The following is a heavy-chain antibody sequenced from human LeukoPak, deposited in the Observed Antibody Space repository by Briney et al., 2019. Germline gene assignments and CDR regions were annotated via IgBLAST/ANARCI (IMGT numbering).Heavy chain of an antibody. CDR2: IKSKTDGGTT. CDR3: TRGLSDILTGYYFAYYFDY. V-gene: IGHV3-15*01. J-gene: IGHJ4*02. CDR1: GFTFSNAW. Sequence: GGSLRLSCAASGFTFSNAWMSWVRQAPGKGLEWVGRIKSKTDGGTTDYAAPVKGRFTISRDDSKNTLYLQMNSLKTEDTAVYYCTRGLSDILTGYYFAYYFDYWGQGTLVTVSS. D-gene: IGHD3-9*01.